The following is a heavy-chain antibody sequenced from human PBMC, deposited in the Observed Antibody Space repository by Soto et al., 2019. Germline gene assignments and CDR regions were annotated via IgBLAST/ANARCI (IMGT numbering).Heavy chain of an antibody. V-gene: IGHV3-21*01. J-gene: IGHJ4*02. CDR1: GFTFRSYS. CDR3: ARDPAAAGNPIFDY. D-gene: IGHD6-13*01. Sequence: PGGSLRLSCAASGFTFRSYSMNWVRQAPGKGLEWVSSISSSSSYIYYADSVKGRFTISRDNAKNSLYLQMNSLRAEDTAVYYCARDPAAAGNPIFDYWGQGTLVTVSS. CDR2: ISSSSSYI.